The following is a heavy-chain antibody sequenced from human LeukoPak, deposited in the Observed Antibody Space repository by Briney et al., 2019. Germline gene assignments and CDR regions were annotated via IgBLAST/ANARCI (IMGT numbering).Heavy chain of an antibody. CDR3: AKAQGLSGSLSAGSYNPDY. J-gene: IGHJ4*02. V-gene: IGHV3-73*01. Sequence: GGSLRLSCTASGFTFSGSAMHWVRQASGKGLEWVGRIRSKANSYATVYAASVKGRFTISRDDSKNTAYLQMNSLKTEDTAVYYCAKAQGLSGSLSAGSYNPDYWGQGTLVTVSS. CDR2: IRSKANSYAT. CDR1: GFTFSGSA. D-gene: IGHD1-26*01.